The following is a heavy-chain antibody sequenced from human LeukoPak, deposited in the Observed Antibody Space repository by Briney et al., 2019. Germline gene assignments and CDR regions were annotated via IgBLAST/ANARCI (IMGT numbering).Heavy chain of an antibody. V-gene: IGHV3-21*01. Sequence: GGSLRLSCAASGFTFSNYAMSWVRQAPGKGLEWVSSISSSSSYIYYADSVKGRFTISRDNAKNSLYLQMNSLRAEDTAVYYCARDLVADYGDYSFNNWFDPWGQGTLVTVSS. D-gene: IGHD4-17*01. CDR2: ISSSSSYI. CDR1: GFTFSNYA. CDR3: ARDLVADYGDYSFNNWFDP. J-gene: IGHJ5*02.